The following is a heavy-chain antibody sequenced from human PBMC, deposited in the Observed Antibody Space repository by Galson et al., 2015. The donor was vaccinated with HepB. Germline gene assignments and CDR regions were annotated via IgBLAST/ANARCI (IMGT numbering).Heavy chain of an antibody. CDR1: GYTFTGYY. Sequence: SVKVSCKASGYTFTGYYMHWVRQAPGQGLEWMGWINPNSGGTNYAQKFQGRVTMTRDTSISTAYMELSRQRSDDAAVYYCARDRGQWLVRGLDYFDYWGQGTLVTVSS. D-gene: IGHD6-19*01. CDR2: INPNSGGT. J-gene: IGHJ4*02. CDR3: ARDRGQWLVRGLDYFDY. V-gene: IGHV1-2*02.